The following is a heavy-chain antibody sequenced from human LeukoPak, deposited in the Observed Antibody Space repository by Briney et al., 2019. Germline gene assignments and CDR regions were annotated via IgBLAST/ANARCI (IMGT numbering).Heavy chain of an antibody. V-gene: IGHV3-30*19. CDR1: GFTFSHYA. J-gene: IGHJ6*03. D-gene: IGHD6-6*01. CDR2: ISYDGSNK. Sequence: GGSLRLSCAVSGFTFSHYAMVWVRQAPGKGLEWVAVISYDGSNKYYADSVKGRFTISRDNSKNTLYLQMNSLKAEDTAVYYCARDPNSSSFDYMDVWGKGTTVTVSS. CDR3: ARDPNSSSFDYMDV.